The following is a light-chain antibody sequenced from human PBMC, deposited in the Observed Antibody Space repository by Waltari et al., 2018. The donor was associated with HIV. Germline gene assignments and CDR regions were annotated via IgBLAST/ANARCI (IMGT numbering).Light chain of an antibody. CDR2: EDS. CDR3: FSTDTSGNQKI. Sequence: SSELTQPPSVSVSPGQTARITCSGDALPKKYVYLYQQRSDQAPVLVIYEDSRRPSGILERFSASSSGTMATLTITGAQVEDEGDYYCFSTDTSGNQKIFGGGTKLTVL. V-gene: IGLV3-10*01. CDR1: ALPKKY. J-gene: IGLJ2*01.